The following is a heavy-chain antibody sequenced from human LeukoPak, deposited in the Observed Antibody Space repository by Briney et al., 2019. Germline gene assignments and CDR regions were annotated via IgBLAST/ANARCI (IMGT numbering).Heavy chain of an antibody. V-gene: IGHV3-30*18. CDR2: ISYDGSNK. CDR3: AKDMVRGVKGMDV. J-gene: IGHJ6*04. Sequence: GGSLRLSCAASGFTFSSYGMHWVRQAPGKGLEWVAVISYDGSNKYYADSVKGRFTISRDNPKNTLYLQMNSLRAEDTAVYYCAKDMVRGVKGMDVWGKGTTVTVSS. D-gene: IGHD3-10*01. CDR1: GFTFSSYG.